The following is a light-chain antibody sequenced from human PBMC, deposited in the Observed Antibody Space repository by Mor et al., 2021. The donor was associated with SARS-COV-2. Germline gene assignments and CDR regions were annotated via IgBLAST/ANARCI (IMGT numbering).Light chain of an antibody. J-gene: IGLJ2*01. CDR1: SSDVGYYKF. CDR2: EVT. CDR3: CSYAGNSLI. Sequence: TGSSSDVGYYKFVSWYQQHPGKAPKLMISEVTKRPSGVPDRFSGTKSGNTASLTVSGLQAEDEADYYCCSYAGNSLIFGGG. V-gene: IGLV2-8*01.